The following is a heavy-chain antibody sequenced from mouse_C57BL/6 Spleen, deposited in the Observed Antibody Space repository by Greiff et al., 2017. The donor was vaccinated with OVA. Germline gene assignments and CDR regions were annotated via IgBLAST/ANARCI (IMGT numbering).Heavy chain of an antibody. D-gene: IGHD1-1*01. Sequence: QVQLQQPGTELVKPGASVKLSCKASGYTFTSYWMHWVKQRPGQGLEWIGNINPSNGGTNYNEKFKSKATLTVDKPSSTAYMQLSSLTSEDSAVYYGALLDGSCHAMDYWGQGTSVTVSS. V-gene: IGHV1-53*01. CDR1: GYTFTSYW. J-gene: IGHJ4*01. CDR3: ALLDGSCHAMDY. CDR2: INPSNGGT.